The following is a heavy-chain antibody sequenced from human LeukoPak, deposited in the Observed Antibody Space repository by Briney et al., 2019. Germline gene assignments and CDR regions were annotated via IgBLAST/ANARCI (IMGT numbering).Heavy chain of an antibody. CDR3: AKDKRSRNIPTSAGFDY. J-gene: IGHJ4*02. D-gene: IGHD6-13*01. Sequence: GRSLRLSCAASGFIFEEYAMHWVRQVPGKGLEWVSGISWNSGSIGYVDSVKGRFTISRDSAKNSLYLQMDSLRAEDTGLYYCAKDKRSRNIPTSAGFDYWGQGTLVTVSS. CDR1: GFIFEEYA. V-gene: IGHV3-9*01. CDR2: ISWNSGSI.